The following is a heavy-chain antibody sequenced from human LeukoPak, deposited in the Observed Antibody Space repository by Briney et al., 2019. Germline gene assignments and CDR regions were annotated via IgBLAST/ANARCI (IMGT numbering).Heavy chain of an antibody. CDR2: TSAYNGNT. D-gene: IGHD3-10*01. Sequence: ASVKVSCKASGYTFTSYGISWVRQAPGQGLEWMGWTSAYNGNTNYAQKLQGRVTMTTDTSTSTAYMELRSLRSDDTAVYYCARSAVTMVRGVMVYDYWGQGTLVTVSS. CDR3: ARSAVTMVRGVMVYDY. J-gene: IGHJ4*02. CDR1: GYTFTSYG. V-gene: IGHV1-18*01.